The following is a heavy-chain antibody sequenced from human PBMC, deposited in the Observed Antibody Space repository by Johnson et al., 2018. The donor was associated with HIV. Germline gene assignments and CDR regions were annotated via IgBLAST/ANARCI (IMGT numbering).Heavy chain of an antibody. CDR2: ISYDGSNK. CDR3: AKDLFLNCSGGSCYWTDAFDI. D-gene: IGHD2-15*01. Sequence: VQLVESGGGVVQPGRSPRLACAASGFTFSSYPMHWVRQAPGKGLEWVAVISYDGSNKYYTDSVKGRFTISRDNSKNTVSLRMNRLRAEDTAVYYCAKDLFLNCSGGSCYWTDAFDIWGQGTMVTVSS. V-gene: IGHV3-30-3*01. J-gene: IGHJ3*02. CDR1: GFTFSSYP.